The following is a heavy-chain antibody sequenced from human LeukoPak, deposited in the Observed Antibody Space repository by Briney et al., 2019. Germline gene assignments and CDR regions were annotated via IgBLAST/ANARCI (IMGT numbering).Heavy chain of an antibody. V-gene: IGHV4-39*07. CDR3: ASLNTYCSGGSCYPDAFDI. CDR1: GGSISSSSYY. D-gene: IGHD2-15*01. J-gene: IGHJ3*02. Sequence: SETLSLTCTVSGGSISSSSYYWGWIRQPPGKGLEWIGSIYYSGSTYYNPSLKSRVTISVDTSKNQFSLKLSSVTAADTAVYYCASLNTYCSGGSCYPDAFDIWGQGTMVTVSS. CDR2: IYYSGST.